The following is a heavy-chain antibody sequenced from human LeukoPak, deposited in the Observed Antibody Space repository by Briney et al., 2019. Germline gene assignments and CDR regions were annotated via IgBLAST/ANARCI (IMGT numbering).Heavy chain of an antibody. CDR2: ISYDGSNE. Sequence: GGSLRLSCAASGFTFSGYWMHWVRQAPGKGLEWVAFISYDGSNENIADSVKGRFIISRDNSKNTLYLQMNSLRAEDTAVYYCAKGPAPRLGEFSYHALVDYWGQGTLVTVSS. D-gene: IGHD3-16*02. CDR1: GFTFSGYW. J-gene: IGHJ4*02. V-gene: IGHV3-30*18. CDR3: AKGPAPRLGEFSYHALVDY.